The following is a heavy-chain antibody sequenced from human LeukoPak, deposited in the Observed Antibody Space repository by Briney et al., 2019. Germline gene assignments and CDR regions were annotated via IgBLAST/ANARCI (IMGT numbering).Heavy chain of an antibody. D-gene: IGHD6-13*01. Sequence: SETLSLTCTVSGGSISSSSYYWGWIRQPPGKGLEWIGSIYYSGSTYYNPSLKSRVTISVDTSKNQFSLKLSSVTAADTAVYYCARGIGYSSSWYCPACSWGGEGIILDYYYYMDVWGKGTTVTVSS. V-gene: IGHV4-39*07. CDR2: IYYSGST. J-gene: IGHJ6*03. CDR3: ARGIGYSSSWYCPACSWGGEGIILDYYYYMDV. CDR1: GGSISSSSYY.